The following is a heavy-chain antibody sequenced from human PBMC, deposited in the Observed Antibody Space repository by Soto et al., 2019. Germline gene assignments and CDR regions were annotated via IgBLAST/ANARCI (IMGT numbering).Heavy chain of an antibody. D-gene: IGHD1-26*01. V-gene: IGHV3-48*03. J-gene: IGHJ6*02. CDR2: ISGGGTTI. Sequence: GGSLRLSCAASGFTFISYEMNWVRQAPGKGLEWVSYISGGGTTIYYADSVKGRFTISRDNAENSLYLQMNSLRAEDTAVYYCARVGQDYYYGMDVWGQGTTVTVSS. CDR1: GFTFISYE. CDR3: ARVGQDYYYGMDV.